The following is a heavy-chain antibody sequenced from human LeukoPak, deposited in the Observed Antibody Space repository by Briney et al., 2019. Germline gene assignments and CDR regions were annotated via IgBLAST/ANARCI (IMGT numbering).Heavy chain of an antibody. CDR1: GYSFTSYW. J-gene: IGHJ3*02. D-gene: IGHD3-10*01. CDR2: IYPGDSDT. V-gene: IGHV5-51*01. CDR3: ASITMVRGASGAFDI. Sequence: PGESLKISCKGSGYSFTSYWIGWVRQMPGKGLEWMGIIYPGDSDTRYSPSFQGQVTISADKSISTAYMELSRLRSDDTAVYYCASITMVRGASGAFDIWGQGTMVTVSS.